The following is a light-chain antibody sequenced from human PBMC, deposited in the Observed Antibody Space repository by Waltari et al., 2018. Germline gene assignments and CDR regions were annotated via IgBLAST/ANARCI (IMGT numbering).Light chain of an antibody. CDR2: RIN. J-gene: IGLJ2*01. V-gene: IGLV1-47*01. Sequence: QSVLTQPPAASGTPGQRVTLSCAGSTSNIGTTYVNWYQKFPGAAPKLLIYRINQRPSGVPDRFSGSKSGTSASLVISGLRSEDEADYFCAGWDDNLSVVFGGGTKLTVL. CDR1: TSNIGTTY. CDR3: AGWDDNLSVV.